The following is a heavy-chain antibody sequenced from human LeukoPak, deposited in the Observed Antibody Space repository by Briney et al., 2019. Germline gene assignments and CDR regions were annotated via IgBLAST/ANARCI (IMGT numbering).Heavy chain of an antibody. CDR3: ARDVKTRNLAYCGGDCYVIDY. CDR2: ISAYNGNT. J-gene: IGHJ4*02. V-gene: IGHV1-18*01. D-gene: IGHD2-21*02. Sequence: GASVKVSCKASGYAFTSYGISWVRQAPGQGLEWMGWISAYNGNTNYAQKLQGRVTMTTDTSTSTAYMELRSLRSDGTAVYYCARDVKTRNLAYCGGDCYVIDYWGQGTLVTVSS. CDR1: GYAFTSYG.